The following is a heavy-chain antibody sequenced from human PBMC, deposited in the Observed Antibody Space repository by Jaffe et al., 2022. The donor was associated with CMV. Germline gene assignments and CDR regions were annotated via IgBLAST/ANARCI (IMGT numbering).Heavy chain of an antibody. CDR1: GGSISSSSYY. V-gene: IGHV4-39*01. CDR2: IYYSGST. Sequence: QLQLQESGPGLVKPSETLSLTCTVSGGSISSSSYYWGWIRQPPGKGLEWIGSIYYSGSTYYNPSLKSRVTISVDTSKNQFSLKLSSVTAADTAVYYCARQCGGIATSLGYWGQGTLVTVSS. CDR3: ARQCGGIATSLGY. J-gene: IGHJ4*02. D-gene: IGHD6-13*01.